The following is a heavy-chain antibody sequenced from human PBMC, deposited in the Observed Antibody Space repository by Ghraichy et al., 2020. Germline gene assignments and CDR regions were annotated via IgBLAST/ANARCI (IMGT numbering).Heavy chain of an antibody. CDR3: ARGSTVTTGIDY. CDR1: GFTFNSYT. V-gene: IGHV3-21*01. CDR2: ISSTSSHI. D-gene: IGHD4-17*01. J-gene: IGHJ4*02. Sequence: LSLTCAASGFTFNSYTMNWFRQTPGKGLEWVSSISSTSSHIYYADSVKGRFTISRDNTKNSMYLQMNSLRPEDTAVYYCARGSTVTTGIDYWGQGTLVTVSS.